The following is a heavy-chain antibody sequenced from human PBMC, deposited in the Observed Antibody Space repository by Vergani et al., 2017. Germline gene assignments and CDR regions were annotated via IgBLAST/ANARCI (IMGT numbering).Heavy chain of an antibody. CDR3: ATPALTNYYGSGSYHY. J-gene: IGHJ4*02. CDR2: IIPIFGTA. CDR1: GGTFSSYA. Sequence: QVQLVQSGAEVKKPGSSVKVSCKASGGTFSSYAISWVRQAPGQGLEWMGRIIPIFGTANYAEKFQCRVTITADESTSTAYMELSSLRSEDTAVYYCATPALTNYYGSGSYHYWGQGTLVTVSS. V-gene: IGHV1-69*15. D-gene: IGHD3-10*01.